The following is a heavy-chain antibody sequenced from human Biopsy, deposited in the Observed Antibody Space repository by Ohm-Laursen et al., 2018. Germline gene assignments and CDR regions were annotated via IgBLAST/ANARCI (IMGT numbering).Heavy chain of an antibody. CDR2: FNAKTGDT. J-gene: IGHJ5*02. V-gene: IGHV1-2*02. CDR3: TRGGYYYDSLAYYYWFDP. D-gene: IGHD3-22*01. CDR1: EYTFTGYH. Sequence: ASSVKVSCKASEYTFTGYHVHWVRQAPGQGLEWMGWFNAKTGDTNYAQKFQGRVTMTRDTSISTAYVDLSSLRSDDTAVYYCTRGGYYYDSLAYYYWFDPWGQGTLVTVSS.